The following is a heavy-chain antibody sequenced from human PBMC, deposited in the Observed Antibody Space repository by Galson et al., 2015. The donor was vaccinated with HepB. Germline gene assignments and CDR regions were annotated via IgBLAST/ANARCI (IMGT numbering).Heavy chain of an antibody. J-gene: IGHJ4*02. V-gene: IGHV3-48*02. D-gene: IGHD3-3*01. CDR3: ARDLPFYDSWSGSHYFDY. CDR1: GFTFSNYG. Sequence: SLRLSCAASGFTFSNYGMNWIRQAPGKGLEWVSYISSTTTTIHYADSVKGRFTVSGDNAKNSLFLQMNSLRDEDTAVYYCARDLPFYDSWSGSHYFDYWGQGTLVTASS. CDR2: ISSTTTTI.